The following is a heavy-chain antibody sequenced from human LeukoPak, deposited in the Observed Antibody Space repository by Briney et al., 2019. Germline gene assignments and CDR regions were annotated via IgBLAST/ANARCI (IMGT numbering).Heavy chain of an antibody. J-gene: IGHJ4*02. CDR3: ARRQHCSSTSCLDY. V-gene: IGHV3-66*04. CDR2: IHSGGST. Sequence: GGSLRLSCAASGFTVGSDYMSWVRQAPGKGLEWVSIIHSGGSTYYADSVKGRFTISRDNSKNTLSLQMNSPRAEDTAVYYCARRQHCSSTSCLDYWGQGTLVSVSS. CDR1: GFTVGSDY. D-gene: IGHD2-2*01.